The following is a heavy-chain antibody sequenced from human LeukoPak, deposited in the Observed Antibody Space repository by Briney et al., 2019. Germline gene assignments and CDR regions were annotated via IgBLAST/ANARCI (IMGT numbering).Heavy chain of an antibody. V-gene: IGHV1-2*02. CDR1: GYTFTGYY. J-gene: IGHJ3*02. CDR3: AREVVGATDDAFDI. CDR2: INSNSGGT. D-gene: IGHD1-26*01. Sequence: ASVKVSCKASGYTFTGYYMHWVRQAPGRGLEWMGWINSNSGGTNYAQKFQGRVTMARDTSISTAYMELSRLRSDDTAVYYCAREVVGATDDAFDIWGQGTMVTVSS.